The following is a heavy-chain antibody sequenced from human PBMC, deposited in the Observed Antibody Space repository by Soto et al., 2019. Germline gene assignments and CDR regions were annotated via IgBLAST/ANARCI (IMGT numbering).Heavy chain of an antibody. D-gene: IGHD3-10*01. Sequence: PSETLSLTCTVSGGSISSSSYYWGWIRQPPGKGLEWIGSIYYSGSTYYNPSLKSRVTISVDTSKNQFSLKLSSVTAADTAVYYCARVLWFGELDYFDYWGQGTLVTVSS. CDR2: IYYSGST. V-gene: IGHV4-39*01. J-gene: IGHJ4*02. CDR1: GGSISSSSYY. CDR3: ARVLWFGELDYFDY.